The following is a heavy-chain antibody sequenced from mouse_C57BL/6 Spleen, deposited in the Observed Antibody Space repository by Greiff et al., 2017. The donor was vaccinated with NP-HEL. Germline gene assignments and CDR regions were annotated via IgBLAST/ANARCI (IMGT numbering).Heavy chain of an antibody. D-gene: IGHD1-1*01. CDR2: INPYNGGT. CDR1: GYTFTDYY. J-gene: IGHJ1*03. Sequence: VQLKESGPVLVKPGASVKMSCKASGYTFTDYYMNWVKQSHGKSLEWIGVINPYNGGTSYNQKFKGKATLTVDKSSSTAYMELNSLTSEDSAVYYCARPYGSSYWYFDVWGTGTTVTVSS. V-gene: IGHV1-19*01. CDR3: ARPYGSSYWYFDV.